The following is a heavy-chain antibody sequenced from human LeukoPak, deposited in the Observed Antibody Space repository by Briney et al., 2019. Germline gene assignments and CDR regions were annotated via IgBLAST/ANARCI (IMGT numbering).Heavy chain of an antibody. D-gene: IGHD4-17*01. CDR1: GGSISSYY. J-gene: IGHJ4*02. V-gene: IGHV4-59*01. Sequence: SETLSLTCTVSGGSISSYYWSWIRQPPGKGLEWIGYIYYSGSTNYNPSLKSRVTISVDTSKNQFSLKLSSVTTADTAVYYCAREVGDYALIDYWGQGTLVTVSS. CDR2: IYYSGST. CDR3: AREVGDYALIDY.